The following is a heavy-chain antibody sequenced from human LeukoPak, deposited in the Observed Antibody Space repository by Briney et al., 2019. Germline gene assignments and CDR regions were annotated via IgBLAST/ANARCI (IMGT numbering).Heavy chain of an antibody. CDR1: GFTFSSYA. J-gene: IGHJ4*02. CDR3: AKVRYSGSYYPLDY. Sequence: PGGSLRLSCAASGFTFSSYAMSWVRQAPGKELEWVSAISGSGGSTYYADSVKGRFTISRDNSKNTLYLQMNSLRAEDTAVYYCAKVRYSGSYYPLDYWGQGTLVTVSS. V-gene: IGHV3-23*01. D-gene: IGHD1-26*01. CDR2: ISGSGGST.